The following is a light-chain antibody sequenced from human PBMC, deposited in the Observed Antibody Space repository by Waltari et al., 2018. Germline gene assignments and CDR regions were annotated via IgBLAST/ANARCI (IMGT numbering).Light chain of an antibody. J-gene: IGKJ1*01. V-gene: IGKV2-28*01. CDR1: QSLLHSSGNTF. CDR3: MQARQTPWT. CDR2: LVS. Sequence: DIVMTQSPLSLSVTPGEPASISCTSSQSLLHSSGNTFLDWYLQKPGQSPPLLIYLVSNRASGVPDRFSGSGSGTDFTLKISRVEAEDVGVYFCMQARQTPWTFGQGTKVEIK.